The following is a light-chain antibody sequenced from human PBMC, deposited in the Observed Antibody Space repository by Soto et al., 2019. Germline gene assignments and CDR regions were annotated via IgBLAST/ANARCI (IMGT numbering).Light chain of an antibody. CDR3: QHYNTYSST. CDR1: QSIGRW. Sequence: DIQMTQSPSTLSASVGDXXXXXXXASQSIGRWLAWYQQKPGKAPNLLIYDASSLEGGVPSRFSGSGSGTEFTLTISSLQPDDFATYYCQHYNTYSSTFGQGTKVDIK. V-gene: IGKV1-5*01. J-gene: IGKJ1*01. CDR2: DAS.